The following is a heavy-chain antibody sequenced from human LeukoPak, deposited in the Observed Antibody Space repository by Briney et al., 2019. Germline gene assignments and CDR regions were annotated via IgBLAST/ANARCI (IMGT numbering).Heavy chain of an antibody. Sequence: GGSLRLSCAASGFTFSSYSMNWVRQAPGKGLEWVSSISSSSYIYYADSVKGRFTISRDNAKNSLYLQMNSLRAEDTAVYYCARGSSAMVRGAGRPYYFDYWGQGTLVTVSS. CDR1: GFTFSSYS. D-gene: IGHD3-10*01. CDR3: ARGSSAMVRGAGRPYYFDY. J-gene: IGHJ4*02. V-gene: IGHV3-21*01. CDR2: ISSSSYI.